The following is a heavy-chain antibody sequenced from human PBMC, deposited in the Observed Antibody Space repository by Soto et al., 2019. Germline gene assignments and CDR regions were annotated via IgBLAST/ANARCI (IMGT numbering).Heavy chain of an antibody. J-gene: IGHJ5*02. CDR1: GGTFSSYA. V-gene: IGHV1-69*01. CDR3: ARDVRVIAAAGTGWFDP. CDR2: IIPIFGTA. D-gene: IGHD6-13*01. Sequence: QVQLVQSGAEVKKPGSSVKVSCKASGGTFSSYAISWVRQAPGQGLEWMGGIIPIFGTANYAQKFQGRVTITADDSTSTAYMALSSLSSEDTAVDYCARDVRVIAAAGTGWFDPWGQGTLVTVSS.